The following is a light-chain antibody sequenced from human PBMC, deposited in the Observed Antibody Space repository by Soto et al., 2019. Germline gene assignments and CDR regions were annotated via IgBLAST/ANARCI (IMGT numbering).Light chain of an antibody. Sequence: EIVMTQSPATLSVSPGEGATLSCRASQSVSSKLAWYQQKPGPAPRLLIYGASTRANGIPARFSGSGSGTEFTLIISGLQSEDSAVYYCQQYNSWLWTFGQGTKVEIK. CDR2: GAS. V-gene: IGKV3-15*01. CDR1: QSVSSK. J-gene: IGKJ1*01. CDR3: QQYNSWLWT.